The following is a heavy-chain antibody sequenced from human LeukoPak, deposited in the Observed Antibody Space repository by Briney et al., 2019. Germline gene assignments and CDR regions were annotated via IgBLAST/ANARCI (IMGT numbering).Heavy chain of an antibody. J-gene: IGHJ4*02. V-gene: IGHV3-23*01. Sequence: PGGSLRLSCAASRFTFSSSAMSWVRQAPGKGPEWVSGITYSGGSTYYADSVKGRFTISRDNSKNTLYLQMNSLRAEDTAAYYCAKGGSGNFPFDYWGQGTLVTVSS. CDR1: RFTFSSSA. D-gene: IGHD1-26*01. CDR2: ITYSGGST. CDR3: AKGGSGNFPFDY.